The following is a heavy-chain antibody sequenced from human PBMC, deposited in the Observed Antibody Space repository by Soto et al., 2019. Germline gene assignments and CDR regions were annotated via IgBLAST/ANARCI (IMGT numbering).Heavy chain of an antibody. CDR2: MNPNSGNT. CDR1: GYTFTSYD. D-gene: IGHD3-10*01. CDR3: ARAPSGGGGNWFDP. Sequence: QVQLVQSGAEVKKPGASVKVSCKASGYTFTSYDINWVRQATGQGLEWMGWMNPNSGNTAYAQKFQGRITMTSNTSTSTGERGLSNPGPAARAVFFCARAPSGGGGNWFDPWGQGTLVTVSS. V-gene: IGHV1-8*01. J-gene: IGHJ5*02.